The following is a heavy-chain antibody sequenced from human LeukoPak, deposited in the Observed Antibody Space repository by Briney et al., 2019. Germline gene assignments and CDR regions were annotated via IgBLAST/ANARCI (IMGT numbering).Heavy chain of an antibody. CDR3: AHGTVYQLGY. J-gene: IGHJ4*02. CDR1: GFTFNNYN. D-gene: IGHD2-2*01. V-gene: IGHV3-21*01. CDR2: ISGFTGYI. Sequence: PGGSLRLSCAASGFTFNNYNMIWVRQAPGKGLEWVSSISGFTGYIYYADSVKGRLTISRDNPNNALYLQMHSLRAEDTAVYYCAHGTVYQLGYWGQGTLVTVSS.